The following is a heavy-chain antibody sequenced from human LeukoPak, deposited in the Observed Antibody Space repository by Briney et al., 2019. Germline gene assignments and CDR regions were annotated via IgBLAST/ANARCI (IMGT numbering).Heavy chain of an antibody. CDR2: SSTYNGDT. CDR1: GYTFTTYG. V-gene: IGHV1-18*01. CDR3: VRDGSSGGSCYHCDY. J-gene: IGHJ4*02. D-gene: IGHD2-15*01. Sequence: GASVKVSCKASGYTFTTYGISWVRQAPGRGLEWMGWSSTYNGDTNYAQKVQGRVTMTTDTSTSTAYMELRSLRSDDTAVYYCVRDGSSGGSCYHCDYWGQGTLVTVSS.